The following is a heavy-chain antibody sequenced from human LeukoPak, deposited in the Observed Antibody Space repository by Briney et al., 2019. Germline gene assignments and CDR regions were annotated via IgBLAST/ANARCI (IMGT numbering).Heavy chain of an antibody. CDR2: ISSSTSYI. CDR3: ARASSSWYSKY. J-gene: IGHJ4*02. CDR1: GFTFSSYN. Sequence: GGSVRLSCAASGFTFSSYNMNWVRQAPGKGLEGVSSISSSTSYIYYADAVKGRFTISRDNAKNSLYLQMNSLRAEETAVYYCARASSSWYSKYWREGTLVTVSS. V-gene: IGHV3-21*01. D-gene: IGHD6-13*01.